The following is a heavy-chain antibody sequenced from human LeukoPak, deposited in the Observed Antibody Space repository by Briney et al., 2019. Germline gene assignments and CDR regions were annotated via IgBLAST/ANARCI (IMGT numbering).Heavy chain of an antibody. J-gene: IGHJ4*02. CDR2: IYHSGST. V-gene: IGHV4-30-4*08. Sequence: SQTLSLTCTVSGGSISSGDYYWSWIRQPPGKGLEWIGSIYHSGSTYYNPSLKSRVTISVDTSKNQFSLKLSSVTAADTAVYYCANTPWDSSSWYGGDDYWGQGTLVTVSS. D-gene: IGHD6-13*01. CDR3: ANTPWDSSSWYGGDDY. CDR1: GGSISSGDYY.